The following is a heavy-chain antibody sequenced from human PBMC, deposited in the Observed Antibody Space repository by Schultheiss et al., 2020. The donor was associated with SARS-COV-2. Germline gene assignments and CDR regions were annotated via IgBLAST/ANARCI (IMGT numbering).Heavy chain of an antibody. D-gene: IGHD3-3*01. J-gene: IGHJ2*01. CDR2: IIPIFGTA. CDR3: ARDRYDFWSGYVSYWYFDL. V-gene: IGHV1-69*13. CDR1: GGTFSSYA. Sequence: SVKVSCKASGGTFSSYAISWVRQAPGQGLEWMGGIIPIFGTANYAQKFQGRVTITADESTSTAYMELSSLRSEDTAVYYCARDRYDFWSGYVSYWYFDLCCRGALFTVSS.